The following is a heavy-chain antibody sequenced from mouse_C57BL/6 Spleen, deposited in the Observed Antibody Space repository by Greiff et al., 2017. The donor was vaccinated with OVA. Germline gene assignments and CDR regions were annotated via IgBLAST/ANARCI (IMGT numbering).Heavy chain of an antibody. CDR3: TRPMVYDGYYGY. V-gene: IGHV1-15*01. Sequence: QVQLKQSGAELVRPGASVTLSCKASGYTFTDYEMHWVKQTPVHGLEWIGAIDPETGGTAYNQKFKGKAILTADKSSSTAYMELRSLTSEDSAVYYCTRPMVYDGYYGYWGQGTTLTVSS. CDR2: IDPETGGT. CDR1: GYTFTDYE. D-gene: IGHD2-3*01. J-gene: IGHJ2*01.